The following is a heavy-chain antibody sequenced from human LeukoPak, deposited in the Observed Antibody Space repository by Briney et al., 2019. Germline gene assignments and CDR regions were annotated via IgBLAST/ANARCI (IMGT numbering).Heavy chain of an antibody. CDR3: ARGGTISIAARLRGDPRFDY. CDR1: GGTFSSCA. V-gene: IGHV1-69*04. D-gene: IGHD6-6*01. CDR2: IIPILGIA. Sequence: SVKVSCKASGGTFSSCAISWVRQAAGQGLEWMGRIIPILGIANYAQKFQGRVTITADKSTSTAYMELSSLRSEDTAVYYCARGGTISIAARLRGDPRFDYWGQGTLVTVSS. J-gene: IGHJ4*02.